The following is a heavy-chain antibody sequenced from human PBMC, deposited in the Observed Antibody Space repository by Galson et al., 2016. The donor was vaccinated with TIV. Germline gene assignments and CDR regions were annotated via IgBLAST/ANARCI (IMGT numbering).Heavy chain of an antibody. Sequence: SLRLSCAASGFTFSSYIINWVRQAPGKGLEWVSYISSSGSTIYYADSVKGRFTISRDNAKDSLYLQMNSLRDEDTAVYYCAGLSAGYYDFDYWGQGTLVTVSS. V-gene: IGHV3-48*02. CDR2: ISSSGSTI. J-gene: IGHJ4*02. CDR1: GFTFSSYI. CDR3: AGLSAGYYDFDY. D-gene: IGHD3-22*01.